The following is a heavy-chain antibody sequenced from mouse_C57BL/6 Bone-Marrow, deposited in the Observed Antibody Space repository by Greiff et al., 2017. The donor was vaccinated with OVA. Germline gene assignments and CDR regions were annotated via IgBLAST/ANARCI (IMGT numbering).Heavy chain of an antibody. CDR3: ARRLGHAMDY. D-gene: IGHD4-1*01. CDR2: INPYNGGT. J-gene: IGHJ4*01. V-gene: IGHV1-19*01. Sequence: VQLQQSGPVLVKPGASVKMSCKASGYTFTDYYMNWVKQSHGKSLEWIGVINPYNGGTSYNQKLKGKATLTVDKSSSTAYMELNRLTSEDSAVYYCARRLGHAMDYWGQGTSVTVSS. CDR1: GYTFTDYY.